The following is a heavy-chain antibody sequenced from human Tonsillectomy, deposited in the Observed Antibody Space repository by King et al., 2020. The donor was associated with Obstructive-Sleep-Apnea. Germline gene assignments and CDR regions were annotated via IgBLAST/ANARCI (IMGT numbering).Heavy chain of an antibody. D-gene: IGHD3-10*01. J-gene: IGHJ6*02. Sequence: VQLVESGGGLVQPGGSLRLSCAASGFTFSSYWMSWVRQAPGEGLEWVANIKQDGSEKHYVDSVKGRFTISRDNAKNSLYLQMNSLRAEDTAVYYCARGGRFGDPPGYYYYGMDVWGQGTTVTVSS. CDR3: ARGGRFGDPPGYYYYGMDV. CDR2: IKQDGSEK. CDR1: GFTFSSYW. V-gene: IGHV3-7*01.